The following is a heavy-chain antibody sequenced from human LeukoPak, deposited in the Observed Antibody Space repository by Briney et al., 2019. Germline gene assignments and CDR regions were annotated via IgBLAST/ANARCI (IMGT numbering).Heavy chain of an antibody. CDR2: ISTSGIYI. CDR3: ARTALFGGRLTTPGLDY. Sequence: GGSLRLSCAASGFTFSNAWMNWVRQAPGKGLEWVSSISTSGIYIYYADSLKGRFTISRDNAKNSLYLQMNSLRAEDTAVYYCARTALFGGRLTTPGLDYWGQGTLVTVSS. D-gene: IGHD3-16*01. CDR1: GFTFSNAW. V-gene: IGHV3-21*01. J-gene: IGHJ4*02.